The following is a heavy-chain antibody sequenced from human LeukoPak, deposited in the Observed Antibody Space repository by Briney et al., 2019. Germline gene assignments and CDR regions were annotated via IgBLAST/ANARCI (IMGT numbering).Heavy chain of an antibody. Sequence: ASVKVSCKVSGYTLTALSMHWVRQAPGKGLEWRGGFDPEEGETIYAQKFQGRVTMTEDTSTDTAYMEPSSLRSEDTAVYYCATSGWSQLWYCDLWGRGTLVTVCS. J-gene: IGHJ2*01. CDR2: FDPEEGET. CDR1: GYTLTALS. D-gene: IGHD6-19*01. CDR3: ATSGWSQLWYCDL. V-gene: IGHV1-24*01.